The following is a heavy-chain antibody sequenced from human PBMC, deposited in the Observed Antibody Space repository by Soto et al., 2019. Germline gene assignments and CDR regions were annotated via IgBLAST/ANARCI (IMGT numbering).Heavy chain of an antibody. CDR3: ARGVTFHGSGSPIDY. CDR2: ISGSGNII. D-gene: IGHD3-10*01. J-gene: IGHJ4*02. V-gene: IGHV3-11*01. CDR1: GFTFSDYY. Sequence: QLVESGGGLVKPGGSLRLSCAASGFTFSDYYMSWIRQTPGKGLEWVSYISGSGNIIYYVDSVKGRFTISRDNAKNSLYLQMNSLRAEDTAVYYCARGVTFHGSGSPIDYWGQGTLVTVCS.